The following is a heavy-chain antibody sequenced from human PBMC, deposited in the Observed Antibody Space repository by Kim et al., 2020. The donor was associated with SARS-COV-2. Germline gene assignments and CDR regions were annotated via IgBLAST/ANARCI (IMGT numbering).Heavy chain of an antibody. Sequence: GGSLRLSCAASGFTFSSYGMHWVRQAPGKGLEWVAVISYDGSNKYYADSVKGRFTISRDNSKNTLYLQMNSLRAEDTALYYCAREWRRSFDYWGQGTLVTVSS. CDR3: AREWRRSFDY. CDR1: GFTFSSYG. J-gene: IGHJ4*02. V-gene: IGHV3-33*05. D-gene: IGHD5-12*01. CDR2: ISYDGSNK.